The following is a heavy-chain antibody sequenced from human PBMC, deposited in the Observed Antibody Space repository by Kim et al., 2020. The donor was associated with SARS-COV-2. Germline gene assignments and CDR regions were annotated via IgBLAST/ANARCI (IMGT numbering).Heavy chain of an antibody. CDR3: AKWPTFTGDRGWFDP. V-gene: IGHV3-23*01. CDR2: ISGSGGST. Sequence: GGSLRLSCAASGFTFSSYAMSWVRQAPGKGLEWVSAISGSGGSTYYADSVKGRFTISRDNSKNTLYLQMNSLRAEDTAVYYCAKWPTFTGDRGWFDPWGQGTLVTVSS. D-gene: IGHD5-12*01. CDR1: GFTFSSYA. J-gene: IGHJ5*02.